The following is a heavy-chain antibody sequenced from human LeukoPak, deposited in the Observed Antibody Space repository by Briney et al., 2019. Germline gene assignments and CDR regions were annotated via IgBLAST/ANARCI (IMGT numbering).Heavy chain of an antibody. D-gene: IGHD6-13*01. CDR1: GVSISSYY. Sequence: SEALSLTCTVSGVSISSYYWSWIRQPPGKGLEWVGYIYYSGSTNYSPSLKSRVTISLDTSKNQFSLKLRSVTAAATAVYYCARHDGSSWYYAFDVWGQGTMVTVSS. J-gene: IGHJ3*01. CDR2: IYYSGST. V-gene: IGHV4-59*08. CDR3: ARHDGSSWYYAFDV.